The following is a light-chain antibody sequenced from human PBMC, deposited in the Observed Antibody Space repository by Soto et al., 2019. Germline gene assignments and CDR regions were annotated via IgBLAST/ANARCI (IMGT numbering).Light chain of an antibody. CDR2: GAS. J-gene: IGKJ5*01. V-gene: IGKV3-15*01. CDR1: QSVSTY. CDR3: QQYNYWPIT. Sequence: IVMTQSPATLSVSPGERATLSCRASQSVSTYLGWYQQKPGQSPRLLMYGASTRATGIPVRFSGSGSGTEFTLTISSLQSEDFAVYYCQQYNYWPITFGQGTRLEIK.